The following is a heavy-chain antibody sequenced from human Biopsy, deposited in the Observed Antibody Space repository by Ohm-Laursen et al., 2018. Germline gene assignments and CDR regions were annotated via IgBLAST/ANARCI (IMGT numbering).Heavy chain of an antibody. J-gene: IGHJ4*02. CDR2: IYSGGNT. D-gene: IGHD6-19*01. CDR1: GATFSDYY. V-gene: IGHV4-59*01. CDR3: ARGRRTSGWPYFAN. Sequence: TLSLTCTVYGATFSDYYWSWIRQPPGQGLEYIGFIYSGGNTNYNPSLQNRVTMSVDTSKNQFSLKLSSVIAADTAVYYCARGRRTSGWPYFANWGQGTLVIVSS.